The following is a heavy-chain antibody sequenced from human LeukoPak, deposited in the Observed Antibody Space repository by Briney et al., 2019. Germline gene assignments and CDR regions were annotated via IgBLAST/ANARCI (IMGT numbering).Heavy chain of an antibody. J-gene: IGHJ4*02. CDR3: ARTQWQQLVPDY. Sequence: PGGSLRLSCAASGFTFSSYSMNWVRQAPGKGLEWVSYISSSSTIYYTDSVKGRFTISRDNAKNSLYLQMDSLRAEDTAVYYCARTQWQQLVPDYWGQGTLVTVSS. CDR1: GFTFSSYS. V-gene: IGHV3-48*01. D-gene: IGHD6-13*01. CDR2: ISSSSTI.